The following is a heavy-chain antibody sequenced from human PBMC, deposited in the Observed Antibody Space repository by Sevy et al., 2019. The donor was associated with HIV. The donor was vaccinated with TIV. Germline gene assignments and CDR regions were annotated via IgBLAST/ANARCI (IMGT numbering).Heavy chain of an antibody. CDR1: GGSVSSGSYY. V-gene: IGHV4-61*01. D-gene: IGHD3-22*01. CDR3: ARDKRAYYDSSGPITGDYFGY. Sequence: SETLSLTCTVSGGSVSSGSYYWSWIRQPPGKGLEWIGYIYYSGSTNYNPSLKSRVTISVDTSKNQFSLKLSSVTAADTAVYYCARDKRAYYDSSGPITGDYFGYWGQGTLVTVSS. CDR2: IYYSGST. J-gene: IGHJ4*02.